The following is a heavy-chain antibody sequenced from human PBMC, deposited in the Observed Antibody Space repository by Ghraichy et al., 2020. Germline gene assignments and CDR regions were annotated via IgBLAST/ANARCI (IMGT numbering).Heavy chain of an antibody. V-gene: IGHV3-33*01. CDR3: GRDSGMHWVATLDY. J-gene: IGHJ4*02. CDR1: GFTFSSYG. D-gene: IGHD5-12*01. CDR2: IWYDGSNK. Sequence: GGSLRLSCAASGFTFSSYGMHWVRQAPGKRLEWVAAIWYDGSNKYYADSVKGRFTISRDNSKNTLYLQMNSLRAEDTAVYYCGRDSGMHWVATLDYWGQGTLVTVSS.